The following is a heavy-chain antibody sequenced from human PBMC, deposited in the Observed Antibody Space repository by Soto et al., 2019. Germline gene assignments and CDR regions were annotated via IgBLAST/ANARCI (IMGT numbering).Heavy chain of an antibody. CDR3: GKDKCNCGDEGYHYYGLEV. Sequence: PGGSLRLFCAACGFTFSAYYIHWVRHAPCKGLEWVALISYDGIKNDSADSAKGRFNISRDKSKNTLYLQMNSLRAEDKAVYYCGKDKCNCGDEGYHYYGLEVWGQGTTVTVCS. D-gene: IGHD2-21*01. J-gene: IGHJ6*02. CDR1: GFTFSAYY. CDR2: ISYDGIKN. V-gene: IGHV3-30*18.